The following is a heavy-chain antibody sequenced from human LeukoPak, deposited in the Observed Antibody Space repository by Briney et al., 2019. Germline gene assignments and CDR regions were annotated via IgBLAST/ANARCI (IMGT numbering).Heavy chain of an antibody. V-gene: IGHV4-61*02. D-gene: IGHD3-3*01. CDR2: IYTSGST. CDR3: ARAYQGVFGVMWFDP. J-gene: IGHJ5*02. Sequence: SETLSLTCTVSGGSISSGGYYWSWIRQPAGKGLEWIGRIYTSGSTNYNPSLKSRVTISVDTSKNQFSLKLSSVTAADTAVYYCARAYQGVFGVMWFDPWGQGTLVTVSS. CDR1: GGSISSGGYY.